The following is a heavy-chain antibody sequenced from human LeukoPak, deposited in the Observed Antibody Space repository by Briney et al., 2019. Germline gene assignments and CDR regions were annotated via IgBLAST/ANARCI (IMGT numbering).Heavy chain of an antibody. CDR1: GFTFTKYW. J-gene: IGHJ5*02. D-gene: IGHD2/OR15-2a*01. V-gene: IGHV3-7*01. CDR2: VNENGSEK. CDR3: ASLSIRRALRRREDNWFDP. Sequence: SGGSLRLSCAASGFTFTKYWMSWVRQAPGKGLEWVANVNENGSEKKYLDSVKGRFTTSRDNAKNSLYLQMNSLRAEDTAVYYCASLSIRRALRRREDNWFDPWGQGTLVTVSS.